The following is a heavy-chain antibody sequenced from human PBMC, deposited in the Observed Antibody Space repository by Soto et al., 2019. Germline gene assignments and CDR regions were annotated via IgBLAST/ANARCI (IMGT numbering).Heavy chain of an antibody. V-gene: IGHV3-23*01. CDR1: GFTFNAYT. J-gene: IGHJ3*02. D-gene: IGHD5-12*01. CDR3: AKDSGRHNSGYATGRDAFDI. Sequence: EVQLLESGGGLVQPGGSLRLSCTASGFTFNAYTMGWVRQAPGKGPEWVSSISGRGDTTYYADSVKGRFTNSRDNSKNTLYVKMNSLRAGDTGVYYCAKDSGRHNSGYATGRDAFDIWGQGTLVTVSS. CDR2: ISGRGDTT.